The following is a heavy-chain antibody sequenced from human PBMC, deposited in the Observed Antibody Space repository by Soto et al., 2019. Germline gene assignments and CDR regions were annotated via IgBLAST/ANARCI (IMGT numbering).Heavy chain of an antibody. CDR1: GGSISSGDYY. CDR3: ARDTELADSSVPFDP. D-gene: IGHD3-22*01. J-gene: IGHJ5*02. Sequence: QVQLQESGPGLVKPSQTLSLTCTVSGGSISSGDYYWSWIRQPPGKGLEWIGYIYYSGSTYYNPSLKSRVTISVDTSKNQFSLKLSSVTAADTAVYYCARDTELADSSVPFDPWGQGTLVTVSS. V-gene: IGHV4-30-4*01. CDR2: IYYSGST.